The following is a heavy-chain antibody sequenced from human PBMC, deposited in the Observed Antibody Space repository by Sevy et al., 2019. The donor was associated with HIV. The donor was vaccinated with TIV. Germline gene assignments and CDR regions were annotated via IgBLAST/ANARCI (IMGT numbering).Heavy chain of an antibody. CDR2: ISSSGSTL. Sequence: GGSLRLSCAASGFTISRYEMNWVRQAPGKGLEWVSYISSSGSTLYYADSVKGRFTISRDNAKNSLYLQMNSLRAEDTAVYYCARGGYDFWSGHGGDYWGQGTLITVSS. J-gene: IGHJ4*02. V-gene: IGHV3-48*03. CDR1: GFTISRYE. CDR3: ARGGYDFWSGHGGDY. D-gene: IGHD3-3*01.